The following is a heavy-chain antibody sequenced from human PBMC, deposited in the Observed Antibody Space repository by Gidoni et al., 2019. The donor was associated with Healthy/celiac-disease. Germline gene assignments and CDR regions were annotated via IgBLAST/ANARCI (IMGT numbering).Heavy chain of an antibody. CDR1: GFTFSSYS. CDR3: AREHIVVVTASGWFDP. Sequence: EVQLVESGGGLVKPGGSLRLSCAASGFTFSSYSMNWVRQAPGKGLEWVSSISSSSSYIYYADSVKGRFTISRDNAKNSLYLQMNSLRAEDTAVYYCAREHIVVVTASGWFDPWGQGTLVTVSS. CDR2: ISSSSSYI. D-gene: IGHD2-21*02. J-gene: IGHJ5*02. V-gene: IGHV3-21*01.